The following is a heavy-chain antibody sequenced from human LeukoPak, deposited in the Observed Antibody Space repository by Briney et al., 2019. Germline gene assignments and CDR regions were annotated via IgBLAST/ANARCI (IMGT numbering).Heavy chain of an antibody. CDR1: GFTFSSYS. CDR2: ISASSSYI. V-gene: IGHV3-21*01. Sequence: GGSLRLSCAASGFTFSSYSMNWVRQAPGKGLERVSSISASSSYIYYADSVKGRFTISRDNAKNSLYLQMNSLRAEDTAVYYCARVAYCSGGSCHSTPYYFDYWGQGTLVTVSS. CDR3: ARVAYCSGGSCHSTPYYFDY. D-gene: IGHD2-15*01. J-gene: IGHJ4*02.